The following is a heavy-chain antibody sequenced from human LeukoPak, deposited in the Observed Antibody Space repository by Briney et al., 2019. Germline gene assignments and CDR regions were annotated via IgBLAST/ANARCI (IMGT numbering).Heavy chain of an antibody. V-gene: IGHV3-21*01. D-gene: IGHD2-2*01. Sequence: PGGSLRLSCAASGFTFSSYSMNWVRQAPGKGLEWVSSIRSSSSYIYYADSVKGRFTISRDNAKNSLYLQMNSLRAEDTAVYYCARDVVAGLFDYWGQGTLVPVPS. CDR3: ARDVVAGLFDY. CDR2: IRSSSSYI. J-gene: IGHJ4*02. CDR1: GFTFSSYS.